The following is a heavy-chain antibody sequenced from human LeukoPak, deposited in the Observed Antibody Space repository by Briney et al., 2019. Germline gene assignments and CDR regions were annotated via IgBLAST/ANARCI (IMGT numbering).Heavy chain of an antibody. CDR3: ARDVSDCSGGSCYSYFDY. V-gene: IGHV4-4*02. D-gene: IGHD2-15*01. CDR2: IYHSGST. J-gene: IGHJ4*02. CDR1: GGCISSSNW. Sequence: PSETLSRTCAVSGGCISSSNWWSWVRQPPGKGLEWIGAIYHSGSTNYNPSLKSRVTISVDKSKNQFSLKLSSVTAADTAVYYCARDVSDCSGGSCYSYFDYWVQGTLVTVSS.